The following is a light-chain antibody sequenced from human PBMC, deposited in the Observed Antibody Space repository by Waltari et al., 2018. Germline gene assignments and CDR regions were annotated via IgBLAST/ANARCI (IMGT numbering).Light chain of an antibody. CDR3: NSRDSSGNVV. J-gene: IGLJ2*01. V-gene: IGLV3-19*01. CDR2: GEN. CDR1: RHRDYY. Sequence: SSELTQDPAVSVALGQTVRITCQGDRHRDYYASWYQQKAGQAPVLVIHGENKRPSGIPDRFSGSRSGNTASLTITGAQAGDEADYYCNSRDSSGNVVFGAGTKVTVL.